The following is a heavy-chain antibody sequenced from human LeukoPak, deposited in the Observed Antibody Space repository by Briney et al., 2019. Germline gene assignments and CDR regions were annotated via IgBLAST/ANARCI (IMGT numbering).Heavy chain of an antibody. CDR1: GFTFSSYA. CDR3: ARAPFYYGSGFGGHYYGMDV. CDR2: ISYDGSNE. V-gene: IGHV3-30*04. D-gene: IGHD3-10*01. Sequence: SGGSLRLSCAASGFTFSSYAMHWVRQAPGKGLEWVAVISYDGSNEYNADSVKGRFTISRDNSKNTLYLQMNSLRAEDTAVYYCARAPFYYGSGFGGHYYGMDVWGQGTTVTVSS. J-gene: IGHJ6*02.